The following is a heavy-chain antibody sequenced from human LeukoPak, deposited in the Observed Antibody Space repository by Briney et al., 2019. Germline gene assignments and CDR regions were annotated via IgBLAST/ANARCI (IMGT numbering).Heavy chain of an antibody. CDR3: ARVSLIADGFTGTLRVLRDYYYMDV. V-gene: IGHV3-11*04. J-gene: IGHJ6*03. CDR1: GFRFSDYY. CDR2: SSSSGTTM. D-gene: IGHD6-13*01. Sequence: PGGSLRLSCAASGFRFSDYYMTWVRQAPGKGLEWLSYSSSSGTTMYCADSVKGRFTISRDNAKNSVYLQMSSLRAEDTAVYYCARVSLIADGFTGTLRVLRDYYYMDVWGKGSTVAVSS.